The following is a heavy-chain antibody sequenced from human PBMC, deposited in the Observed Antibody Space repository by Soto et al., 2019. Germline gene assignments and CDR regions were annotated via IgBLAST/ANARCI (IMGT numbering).Heavy chain of an antibody. CDR3: ARVGLGLFGMDV. CDR1: GFTFSSYS. CDR2: ISGSSTI. J-gene: IGHJ6*02. V-gene: IGHV3-48*02. Sequence: EVQLVESGGGLVQPGGSLKVSCEASGFTFSSYSINWVRQAPGKGLEWVSYISGSSTIYYADSVKGRFTISRDNAKNSLYLQMNSLRDEDTAVYYCARVGLGLFGMDVWGQGTTVTVSS. D-gene: IGHD3-16*01.